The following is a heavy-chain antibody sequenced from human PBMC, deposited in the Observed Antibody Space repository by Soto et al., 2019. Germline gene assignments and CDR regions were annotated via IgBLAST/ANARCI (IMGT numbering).Heavy chain of an antibody. CDR2: IYYSGST. D-gene: IGHD2-2*01. Sequence: QVQLQESGPGLVKPSQTLSLTCTVSGGSISSGGYYWSWIRQHPGKGLEWIGYIYYSGSTYYNPSLKSRVTISLDTSKIQFSLKLSSVTAADTAVYYCARARTPDYYYYYYMDVWGKGTTVTVSS. CDR1: GGSISSGGYY. CDR3: ARARTPDYYYYYYMDV. J-gene: IGHJ6*03. V-gene: IGHV4-31*03.